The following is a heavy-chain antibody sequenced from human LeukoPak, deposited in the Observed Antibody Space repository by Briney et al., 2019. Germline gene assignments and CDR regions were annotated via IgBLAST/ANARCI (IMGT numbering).Heavy chain of an antibody. CDR2: INPNSGGT. V-gene: IGHV1-2*02. CDR3: ARVGKVGATRRWFDP. Sequence: ASVKVSCKASGYTFTGYYMHWVRQAPRQGLEWMGWINPNSGGTNYAQKFQGRATMTRDTSISTAYMELSRPRSDDTAVYYCARVGKVGATRRWFDPWGQGTLVTVSS. J-gene: IGHJ5*02. D-gene: IGHD1-26*01. CDR1: GYTFTGYY.